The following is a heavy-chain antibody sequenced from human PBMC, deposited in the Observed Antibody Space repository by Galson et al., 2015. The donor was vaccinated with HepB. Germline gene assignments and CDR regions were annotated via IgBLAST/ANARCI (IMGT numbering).Heavy chain of an antibody. CDR3: ARNAAGYYYYYMDV. V-gene: IGHV1-8*01. Sequence: SVKVSCKASGYTFTSYDINWVRQATGQGLEWMGWVNPNSGNTGYAQKFQGRVTMTRNTSISTAYMELSSLRSEDTAVYYCARNAAGYYYYYMDVWGKGTTVTVSS. J-gene: IGHJ6*03. D-gene: IGHD6-13*01. CDR1: GYTFTSYD. CDR2: VNPNSGNT.